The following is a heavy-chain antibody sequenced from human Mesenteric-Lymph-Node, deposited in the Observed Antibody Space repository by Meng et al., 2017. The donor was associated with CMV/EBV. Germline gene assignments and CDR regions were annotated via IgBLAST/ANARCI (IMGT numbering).Heavy chain of an antibody. CDR3: AKGMWEYQLPDGS. CDR1: GFTFRSYT. V-gene: IGHV3-23*01. J-gene: IGHJ5*02. CDR2: ISGSGSTT. D-gene: IGHD2-2*01. Sequence: GGSLRLYCAASGFTFRSYTMSWVRQAPGKGLEWVAGISGSGSTTKYSASVEGRFTISRDNSKDTLFLQMNRLGAEDTALYFCAKGMWEYQLPDGSWGQGTLVTVSS.